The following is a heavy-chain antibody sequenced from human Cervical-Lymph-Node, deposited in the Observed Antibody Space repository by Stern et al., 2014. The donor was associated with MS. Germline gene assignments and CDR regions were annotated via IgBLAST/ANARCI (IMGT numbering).Heavy chain of an antibody. CDR3: ATRNGDY. CDR2: IYYSGST. Sequence: QVQLQESGPGLVKPSETLSLTCTVSGGSISSYYWSWIRQPPGKGLEWLGYIYYSGSTNYNPSLKSRVTISVDTSKNQFSLKLSSVTAADTAVYYCATRNGDYWGQGTLVTVSS. V-gene: IGHV4-59*01. D-gene: IGHD2-8*01. CDR1: GGSISSYY. J-gene: IGHJ4*02.